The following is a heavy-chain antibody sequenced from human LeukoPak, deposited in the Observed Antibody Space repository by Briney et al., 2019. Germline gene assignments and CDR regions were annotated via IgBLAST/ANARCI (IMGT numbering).Heavy chain of an antibody. CDR1: GGSISSYY. J-gene: IGHJ6*03. Sequence: SETLSLTCTVSGGSISSYYWSWIRQPAGKGLEWIGRIYTSGSTNYKPSLKSRVTMSVDTSKNQFSLKLSSVTAADTAVYYCARAQGVAWYNWNDDYYYYYMDVWGKGTTVTVSS. CDR3: ARAQGVAWYNWNDDYYYYYMDV. D-gene: IGHD1-1*01. V-gene: IGHV4-4*07. CDR2: IYTSGST.